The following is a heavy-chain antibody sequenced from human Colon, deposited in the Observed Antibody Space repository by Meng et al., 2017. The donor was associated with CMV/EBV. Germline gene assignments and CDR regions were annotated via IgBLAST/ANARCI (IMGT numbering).Heavy chain of an antibody. Sequence: GESLKISCAASGFTFSTHWMTWVRQGPGKGLEWVANINEDGSDIYYVDSVKGRFTISRDNAKNSLKLQMNSLRAEDAAVYYCARDMGIYTNYVYYWGQGALVTVSS. J-gene: IGHJ4*02. D-gene: IGHD4-11*01. CDR3: ARDMGIYTNYVYY. V-gene: IGHV3-7*01. CDR1: GFTFSTHW. CDR2: INEDGSDI.